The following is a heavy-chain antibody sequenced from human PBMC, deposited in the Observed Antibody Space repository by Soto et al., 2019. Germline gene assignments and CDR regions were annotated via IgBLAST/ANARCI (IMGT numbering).Heavy chain of an antibody. CDR3: ARVWEYSYGSYYFDY. D-gene: IGHD5-18*01. J-gene: IGHJ4*02. Sequence: KPSETLSLTCTVSGGSISSYYWSWIRQPPGKGLEWIGYIYYSGSTNYNPSLKSRVTISVDTSKNQFSLKLSSVTAADTAVYYCARVWEYSYGSYYFDYWGQGTLVTVSS. V-gene: IGHV4-59*01. CDR1: GGSISSYY. CDR2: IYYSGST.